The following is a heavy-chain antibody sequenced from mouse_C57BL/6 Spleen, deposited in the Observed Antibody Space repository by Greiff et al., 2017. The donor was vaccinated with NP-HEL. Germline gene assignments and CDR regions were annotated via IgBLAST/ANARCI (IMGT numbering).Heavy chain of an antibody. J-gene: IGHJ1*03. D-gene: IGHD1-1*01. CDR3: ARITTVATGYFDV. CDR1: GYTFTGYW. CDR2: IDPSDSYT. Sequence: QVQLQQPGAELVKPGASVKLSCKASGYTFTGYWMQWVKQRPGQGLEWIGEIDPSDSYTNYNQKFKGKATLTVDTSSSTAYMQLSSLTSEDSAVYYCARITTVATGYFDVWGTGTTVTVSS. V-gene: IGHV1-50*01.